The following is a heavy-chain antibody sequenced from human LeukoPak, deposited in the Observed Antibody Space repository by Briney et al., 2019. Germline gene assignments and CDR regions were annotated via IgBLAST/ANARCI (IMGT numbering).Heavy chain of an antibody. V-gene: IGHV3-30*03. D-gene: IGHD5-18*01. CDR2: ISYDGSNK. Sequence: GGSLRLSCAASGFTFSSYGMHWVRQAPGKGLEWVAVISYDGSNKYYADSVKGRFTISRDNSKNTLYLQMNSLRAEDTAVYYCSGGYSYNYAFDIWGQGTMVTVSS. CDR1: GFTFSSYG. CDR3: SGGYSYNYAFDI. J-gene: IGHJ3*02.